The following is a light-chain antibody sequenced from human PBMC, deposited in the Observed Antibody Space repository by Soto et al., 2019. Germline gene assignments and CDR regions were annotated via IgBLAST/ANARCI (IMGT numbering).Light chain of an antibody. CDR3: QQYGSSIFT. Sequence: EIVLTQSPGTLSLSPGERATLSCRASQSVSSSYLAWYQQKPGQAPRLLIYGASSRATGIPDRCSGSGSGTDCTRTISRLEPEDCAVYYCQQYGSSIFTFGPGTKVDIK. CDR2: GAS. CDR1: QSVSSSY. V-gene: IGKV3-20*01. J-gene: IGKJ3*01.